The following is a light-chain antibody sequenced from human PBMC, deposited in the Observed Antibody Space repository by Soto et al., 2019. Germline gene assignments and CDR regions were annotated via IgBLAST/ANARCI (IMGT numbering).Light chain of an antibody. CDR3: AAWDDSLDGPV. CDR1: SSNIGSNT. V-gene: IGLV1-44*01. CDR2: SNN. J-gene: IGLJ3*02. Sequence: QSVLTQPPSASGTPGQRVTISCSGSSSNIGSNTVNWYQQLPGTAPKLLIYSNNQRPSGVPDRFSGYNSGTSASLAISGLQSEDEADYYCAAWDDSLDGPVFGGGTKLTVL.